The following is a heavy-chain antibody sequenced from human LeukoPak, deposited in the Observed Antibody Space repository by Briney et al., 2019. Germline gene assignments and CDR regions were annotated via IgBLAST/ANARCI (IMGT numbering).Heavy chain of an antibody. V-gene: IGHV4-31*03. CDR2: IYYSGST. D-gene: IGHD3-22*01. CDR3: ARVDSGSGYYDIYYFDY. Sequence: SQTLSLTCTVSGVSISSGGYYWSWIRQHPGKGLEGIGYIYYSGSTYYNPSLESRVSMSVDTSKNQFSLKLSSVTAADTAVYYCARVDSGSGYYDIYYFDYWGQGTLITVSS. J-gene: IGHJ4*02. CDR1: GVSISSGGYY.